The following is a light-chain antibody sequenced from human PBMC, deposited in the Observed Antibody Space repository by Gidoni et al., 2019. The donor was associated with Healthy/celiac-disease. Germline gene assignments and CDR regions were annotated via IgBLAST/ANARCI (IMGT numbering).Light chain of an antibody. V-gene: IGKV1-5*01. J-gene: IGKJ4*01. Sequence: DIQMTQSPSTLSASVGDRVTITCRASQSISSWLAWYQQKPGKAPKLLIYDASSLESGVPSRFSGSGSGTEFTLTISSLQPDDFATDYCQQYKSYSLTFGGGTKVEIK. CDR3: QQYKSYSLT. CDR2: DAS. CDR1: QSISSW.